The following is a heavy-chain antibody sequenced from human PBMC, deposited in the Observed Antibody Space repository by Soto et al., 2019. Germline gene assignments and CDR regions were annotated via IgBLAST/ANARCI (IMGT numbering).Heavy chain of an antibody. Sequence: SETLSLTCTVSGDSLNAGTNYWNWVRQPPGKDLEWIGYIYDGGTTKYNLSLKSRVTISQDTSKNQFSLEIRSVVPSDPAVYYCVGDWGPYWFDPWGQGILVTVSS. CDR1: GDSLNAGTNY. J-gene: IGHJ5*02. CDR3: VGDWGPYWFDP. CDR2: IYDGGTT. V-gene: IGHV4-61*01. D-gene: IGHD3-16*01.